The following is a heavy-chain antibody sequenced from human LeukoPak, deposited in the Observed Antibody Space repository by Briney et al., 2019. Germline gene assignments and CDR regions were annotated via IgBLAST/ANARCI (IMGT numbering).Heavy chain of an antibody. CDR1: GFSFSSYW. CDR3: ATDKDWTYLDY. V-gene: IGHV3-7*01. Sequence: GGSLRLSCAASGFSFSSYWMSWVRQAPGKGLEWVANIKQDGSEKNYVDSVKGRFTISRDNAKNSLYLQMNSLRAEDTAVYYCATDKDWTYLDYWGQGTLVTVSS. CDR2: IKQDGSEK. D-gene: IGHD3/OR15-3a*01. J-gene: IGHJ4*02.